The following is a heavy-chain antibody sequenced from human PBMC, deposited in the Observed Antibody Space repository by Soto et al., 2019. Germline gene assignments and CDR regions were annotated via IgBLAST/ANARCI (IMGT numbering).Heavy chain of an antibody. Sequence: QVQLQQWGAGLLKPSETLSLTCAVYGGSFSGYYWSWIRQPPGKGLEWIGEINHSGSTNYNPSLKRRVTISVDASKTQFSLKLSSVTAADTAVYYCARTYYDIPLDYWGQGTLVTVSS. D-gene: IGHD3-9*01. CDR3: ARTYYDIPLDY. J-gene: IGHJ4*02. V-gene: IGHV4-34*01. CDR1: GGSFSGYY. CDR2: INHSGST.